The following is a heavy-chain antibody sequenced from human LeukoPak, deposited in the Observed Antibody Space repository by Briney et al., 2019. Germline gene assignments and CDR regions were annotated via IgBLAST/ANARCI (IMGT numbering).Heavy chain of an antibody. D-gene: IGHD3-16*01. CDR1: GGSFSGYY. CDR3: ARGRGCSWGRCFDY. CDR2: INHSGST. Sequence: QSSETLSLTCAVYGGSFSGYYWSWIRQPPGKGLEWIGEINHSGSTNYNPSLKSRVTISVDTSKNQFSLKLSSVTAADTAVYYCARGRGCSWGRCFDYWGQGTLVTVSS. J-gene: IGHJ4*02. V-gene: IGHV4-34*01.